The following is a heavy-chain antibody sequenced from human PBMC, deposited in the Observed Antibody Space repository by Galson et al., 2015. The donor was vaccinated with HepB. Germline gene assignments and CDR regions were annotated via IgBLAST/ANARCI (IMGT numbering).Heavy chain of an antibody. CDR2: IDPSDSYT. Sequence: QSGAEVKKPGESLRISCKGSGYSFTSYWISWVRQMPGKGLEWMGRIDPSDSYTNYSPSFQGHVTISADKSISTAYLQWSSLKASDTAMYYCARLQTAVAGPRWYYYYGMDVWGQGTTVTVSS. CDR1: GYSFTSYW. D-gene: IGHD6-19*01. CDR3: ARLQTAVAGPRWYYYYGMDV. J-gene: IGHJ6*02. V-gene: IGHV5-10-1*01.